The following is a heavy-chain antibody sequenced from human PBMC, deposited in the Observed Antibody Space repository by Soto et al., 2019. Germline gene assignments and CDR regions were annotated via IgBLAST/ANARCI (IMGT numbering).Heavy chain of an antibody. J-gene: IGHJ3*02. V-gene: IGHV4-31*03. D-gene: IGHD2-15*01. Sequence: QVQLQESGPGLVKPSQTLSLTCTVTGGAISSDDYYWTWIRQYAGKGLEWIGHIYYRGITNYNSSLRGRVSISVDTSKNQFALRLSSVTAADTALYYCAKYCSGNSCQSPDAFDMWCQGTMVTVSS. CDR3: AKYCSGNSCQSPDAFDM. CDR2: IYYRGIT. CDR1: GGAISSDDYY.